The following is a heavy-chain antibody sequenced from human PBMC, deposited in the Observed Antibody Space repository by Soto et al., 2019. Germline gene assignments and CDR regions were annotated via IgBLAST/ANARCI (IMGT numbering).Heavy chain of an antibody. CDR1: GFTFSTYD. CDR3: AKVSIAKSSAVTFDS. CDR2: ISYDTSYK. V-gene: IGHV3-30*18. J-gene: IGHJ4*02. Sequence: QVQLVESGGGVVQPGGSLRLSCAVSGFTFSTYDMHWVRQAPGKGLEWVVVISYDTSYKNHVDSVKGRFTISRDNSKNTLYLQMTSLRAEDTAVYYCAKVSIAKSSAVTFDSWGQGTLVTVSS. D-gene: IGHD2-15*01.